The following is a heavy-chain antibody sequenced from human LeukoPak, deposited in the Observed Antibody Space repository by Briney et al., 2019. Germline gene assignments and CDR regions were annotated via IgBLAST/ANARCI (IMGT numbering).Heavy chain of an antibody. V-gene: IGHV1-2*02. J-gene: IGHJ6*02. CDR3: ARDYYDFWSGYYTSGGHFGAPYYYYGMDV. CDR1: GYTFTGYY. D-gene: IGHD3-3*01. Sequence: ASVKVSCKASGYTFTGYYMHWVRQAPGQGLEWMGWINPNSGGTNYAQKFQGRVTMTRDTSISTAYMELSRLRSDDTAVYYCARDYYDFWSGYYTSGGHFGAPYYYYGMDVWGQGTTVTVSS. CDR2: INPNSGGT.